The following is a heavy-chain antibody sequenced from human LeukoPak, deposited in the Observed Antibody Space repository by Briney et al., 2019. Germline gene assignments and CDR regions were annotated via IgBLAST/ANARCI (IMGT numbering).Heavy chain of an antibody. J-gene: IGHJ3*02. V-gene: IGHV4-59*08. CDR2: IYYSGST. CDR1: GGSISSYY. D-gene: IGHD2-15*01. Sequence: SETLSLTCTVSGGSISSYYWSWIRQPPGKGLEWIGYIYYSGSTNYNPSLKSRVTISVDTSKNQFSLKLSSVTAADTAVYYCARRFLTCSGGSCYYNAFDIWGQGTVVTVSS. CDR3: ARRFLTCSGGSCYYNAFDI.